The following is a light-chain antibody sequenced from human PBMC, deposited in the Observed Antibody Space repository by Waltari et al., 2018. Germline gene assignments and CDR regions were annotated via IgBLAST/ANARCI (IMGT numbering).Light chain of an antibody. J-gene: IGKJ1*01. CDR1: QSVSRY. V-gene: IGKV3-20*01. CDR2: AAS. CDR3: QNHERLPAT. Sequence: EVVLTQSPGTLSLSPGERATLACRASQSVSRYLAWYQQRPGQAPRLPIYAASTRATGVPDRFSGSGFGTDFSLTISRLEPEDFAVYYCQNHERLPATFGQGTKVEIK.